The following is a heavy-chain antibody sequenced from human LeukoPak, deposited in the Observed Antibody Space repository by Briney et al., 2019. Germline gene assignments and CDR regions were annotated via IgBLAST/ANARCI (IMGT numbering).Heavy chain of an antibody. CDR1: GGSITDYY. Sequence: PSETLSLTGTVSGGSITDYYWSWIRHSSGKGLEWIGYMYYSGSAYYSPSLKTRVTISVDTSKNQFSLKLSSVTAADTAVYYCARHGGGPRPRNYDSSGYYRSPFDYWGQGTLVTVSS. J-gene: IGHJ4*02. CDR2: MYYSGSA. D-gene: IGHD3-22*01. CDR3: ARHGGGPRPRNYDSSGYYRSPFDY. V-gene: IGHV4-59*08.